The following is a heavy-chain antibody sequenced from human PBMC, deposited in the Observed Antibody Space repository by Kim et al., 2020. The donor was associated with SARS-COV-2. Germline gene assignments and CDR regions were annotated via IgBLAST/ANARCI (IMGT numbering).Heavy chain of an antibody. Sequence: GGSLRLSCVASGFTIDGDWMSWVRQAPGKGLEWVGNIKGDGSKTQYTDSVKGRFTISRDNVKNSLSLQIHNLRAEDTAIYYCARDRWFSCMDVWGQGTTVTVSS. V-gene: IGHV3-7*03. D-gene: IGHD3-10*01. CDR1: GFTIDGDW. CDR3: ARDRWFSCMDV. J-gene: IGHJ6*02. CDR2: IKGDGSKT.